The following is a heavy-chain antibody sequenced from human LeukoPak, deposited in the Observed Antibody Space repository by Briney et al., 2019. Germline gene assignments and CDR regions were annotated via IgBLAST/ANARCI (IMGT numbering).Heavy chain of an antibody. D-gene: IGHD1-1*01. J-gene: IGHJ4*02. Sequence: GESLKISCKGSGYSFSNYWIGWVRQMPGKGLEWMGIIYPGGSETRYSPSFQGQVTFSVDKSTSTAYLQWASLKASDTAMYYCARRPERGVLDYWGQGTLVTVSS. V-gene: IGHV5-51*01. CDR2: IYPGGSET. CDR1: GYSFSNYW. CDR3: ARRPERGVLDY.